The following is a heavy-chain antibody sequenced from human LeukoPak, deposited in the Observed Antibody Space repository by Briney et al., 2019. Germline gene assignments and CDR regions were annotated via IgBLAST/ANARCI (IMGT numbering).Heavy chain of an antibody. CDR1: GFTFSNYA. D-gene: IGHD3-10*02. CDR2: ISSSGSTI. V-gene: IGHV3-48*03. Sequence: PGGSLRLSCGASGFTFSNYAMNWVRQAPGKGLEWVSYISSSGSTIYYADSVKGRFTISRDNAKNSLYLQMNSLRAEDTAVYYCAELGITMIGGVWGKGTTVTISS. J-gene: IGHJ6*04. CDR3: AELGITMIGGV.